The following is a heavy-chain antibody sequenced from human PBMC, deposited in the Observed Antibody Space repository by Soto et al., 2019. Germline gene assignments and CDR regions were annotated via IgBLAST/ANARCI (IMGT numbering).Heavy chain of an antibody. V-gene: IGHV2-5*01. CDR3: ARRLRLGMAGLGV. D-gene: IGHD6-19*01. J-gene: IGHJ4*01. CDR2: IYWNEDK. CDR1: WFALSTNGEG. Sequence: QITLKESGPTLVQPTQTLTLTCTFSWFALSTNGEGVVWIRQPPVKALEWLALIYWNEDKRYSPSLRSRLTITEAPANHPVVLTMSNMDPVDTATYYSARRLRLGMAGLGVWSHGIVVTVAS.